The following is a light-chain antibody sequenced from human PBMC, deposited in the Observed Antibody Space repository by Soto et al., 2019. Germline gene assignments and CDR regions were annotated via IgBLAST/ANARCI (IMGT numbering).Light chain of an antibody. CDR1: QTISSW. CDR3: QQYKRYSWT. V-gene: IGKV1-5*03. CDR2: TAS. Sequence: DIQMTQSPSTLSASVGDRVTITCRASQTISSWLAWYQQKPGKAPKLLIYTASSVQSGVPPRFSGSGSGTEFTLTISSLQPDDFATYYCQQYKRYSWTFGQGTKVDIK. J-gene: IGKJ1*01.